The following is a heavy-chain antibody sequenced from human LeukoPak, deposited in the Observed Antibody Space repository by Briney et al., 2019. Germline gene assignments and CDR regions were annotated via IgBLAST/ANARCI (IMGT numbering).Heavy chain of an antibody. CDR2: ISSSSSTI. CDR1: GVTFSSYS. Sequence: QPGGSLRLSCAASGVTFSSYSMNWVRQAPGNGLQRFSYISSSSSTIYYTDSVKGRFTISRDNAKNSLYLQMNSLRAEDTAVYYCARENVLLWFGELSAFDIWGQGTMVTVSS. J-gene: IGHJ3*02. V-gene: IGHV3-48*01. D-gene: IGHD3-10*01. CDR3: ARENVLLWFGELSAFDI.